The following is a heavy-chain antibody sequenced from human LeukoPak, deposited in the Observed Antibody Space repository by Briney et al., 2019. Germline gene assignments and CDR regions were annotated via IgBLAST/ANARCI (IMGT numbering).Heavy chain of an antibody. CDR3: ARSMVHADFDY. J-gene: IGHJ4*02. CDR2: IYHSGST. Sequence: SETLSLTCNVSGYSISSGYYWGWIRQPPGKGLEWIGSIYHSGSTYYNPSLKSRVTISVDTSKNQFSLKLSSVTAADTAVYYCARSMVHADFDYWGQGTLVTVSS. CDR1: GYSISSGYY. V-gene: IGHV4-38-2*02. D-gene: IGHD1-1*01.